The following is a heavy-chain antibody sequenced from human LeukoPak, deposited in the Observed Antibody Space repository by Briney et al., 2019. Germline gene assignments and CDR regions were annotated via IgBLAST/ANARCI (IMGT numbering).Heavy chain of an antibody. D-gene: IGHD6-19*01. V-gene: IGHV1-18*01. CDR2: ISAYNAYT. J-gene: IGHJ4*02. CDR1: VYTFTSFG. CDR3: ARDGIPVAGTFDH. Sequence: GASVKVSCKASVYTFTSFGISWVRQAPGQGLEWMGWISAYNAYTNYAQNFQGRVTMTTDTSTSTAYMELRSLRSDDTAVYFCARDGIPVAGTFDHWGQGTLVTVSS.